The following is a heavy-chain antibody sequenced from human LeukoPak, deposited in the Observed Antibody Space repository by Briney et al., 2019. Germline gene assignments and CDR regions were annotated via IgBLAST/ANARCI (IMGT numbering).Heavy chain of an antibody. CDR3: AKVGGKYSSSWYRGEYYFDY. D-gene: IGHD6-13*01. CDR2: ISGSGGST. J-gene: IGHJ4*02. Sequence: GGSLRLSCAASGFTFSSYAMHWVRQAPGKGLEWVSAISGSGGSTYYADSVKGRFTISRDNSKNTLYLQMNSLRAEDTAVYYCAKVGGKYSSSWYRGEYYFDYWGQGTLVTVSS. CDR1: GFTFSSYA. V-gene: IGHV3-23*01.